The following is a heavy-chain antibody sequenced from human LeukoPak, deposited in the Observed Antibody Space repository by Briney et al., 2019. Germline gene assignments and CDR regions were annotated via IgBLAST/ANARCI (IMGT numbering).Heavy chain of an antibody. J-gene: IGHJ4*02. Sequence: SETLSLTCTVSNGSISSYHWSWVRQPPGKGLEWIGYILTSGTINYNPSLKSRLTISVDTSKNQFTLKLSSVTAADTAVYYCARLRVSGSYLYYFDYWGQGTLVTVSS. CDR2: ILTSGTI. CDR3: ARLRVSGSYLYYFDY. D-gene: IGHD1-26*01. V-gene: IGHV4-4*09. CDR1: NGSISSYH.